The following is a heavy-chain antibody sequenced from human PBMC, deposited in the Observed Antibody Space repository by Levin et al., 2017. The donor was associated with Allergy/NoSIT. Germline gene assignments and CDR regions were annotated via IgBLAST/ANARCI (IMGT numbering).Heavy chain of an antibody. V-gene: IGHV3-33*01. Sequence: GGSLRLSCAASGFTFSSYGMHWVRQAPGKGLEWVAVIWYDGSNKYYADSVKGRFTISRDNSKNTLYLQMNSLRAEDTAVYYCAREFKQQLILQIDYFDYWGQGTLVTVSS. D-gene: IGHD6-13*01. J-gene: IGHJ4*02. CDR2: IWYDGSNK. CDR3: AREFKQQLILQIDYFDY. CDR1: GFTFSSYG.